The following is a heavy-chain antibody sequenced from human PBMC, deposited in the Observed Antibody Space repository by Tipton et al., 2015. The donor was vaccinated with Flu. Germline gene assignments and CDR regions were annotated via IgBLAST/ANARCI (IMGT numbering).Heavy chain of an antibody. CDR3: ARSRSRWAFDI. D-gene: IGHD3-16*02. Sequence: GSLRLSCAASEFTFSSYDMSWVRHAPGKGLEWVSSLGYSGDGTTYADSVKGRFTISRDNSKNTLYLQMNSLRDEDTAVYYCARSRSRWAFDIWGQGTMVTV. CDR2: LGYSGDGT. CDR1: EFTFSSYD. J-gene: IGHJ3*02. V-gene: IGHV3-23*01.